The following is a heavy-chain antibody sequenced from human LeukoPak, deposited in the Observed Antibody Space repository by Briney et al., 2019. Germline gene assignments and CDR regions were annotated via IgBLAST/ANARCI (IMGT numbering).Heavy chain of an antibody. CDR3: ASRKGSGWDFDY. Sequence: NSSETLSLTCAVYGGPFSGYYWSWIRQPPGKGLEWIGEINHSGSTNYNPSLKSRVTVSVDTSKNQFSLKLSSVTAADTAVYYCASRKGSGWDFDYWGQGTLVTVSS. D-gene: IGHD6-19*01. V-gene: IGHV4-34*01. CDR1: GGPFSGYY. CDR2: INHSGST. J-gene: IGHJ4*02.